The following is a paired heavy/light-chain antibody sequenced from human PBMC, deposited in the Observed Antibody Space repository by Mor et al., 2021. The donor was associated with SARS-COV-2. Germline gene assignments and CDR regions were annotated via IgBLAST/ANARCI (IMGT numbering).Heavy chain of an antibody. V-gene: IGHV3-30*18. Sequence: QVQLVESGGGVVQPGGSLRLSCAASGFAFGNFGMHWVRQAPGRGLEWLTLMSYDGTNIYYADSVRGRFTVSRDNSKNTLWLQMNSLRTEDTGLYYCAKVGTSGRHEALDYWGQGTLVTVSS. CDR1: GFAFGNFG. CDR2: MSYDGTNI. D-gene: IGHD2-2*01. J-gene: IGHJ4*02. CDR3: AKVGTSGRHEALDY.
Light chain of an antibody. CDR2: KDN. CDR3: QSLDSSGTYWL. Sequence: SFELTQPPSVSVSPGQTAMITCSGDALPKQYAYWYQQRPGRAPILVMFKDNERPSGISERLSGSSSGATVTLTITAVQAEDEADYYCQSLDSSGTYWLFGGGTKLTVL. V-gene: IGLV3-25*03. CDR1: ALPKQY. J-gene: IGLJ2*01.